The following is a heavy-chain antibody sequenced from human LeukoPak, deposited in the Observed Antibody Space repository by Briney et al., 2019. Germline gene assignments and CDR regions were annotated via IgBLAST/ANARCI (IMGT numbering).Heavy chain of an antibody. V-gene: IGHV4-39*07. D-gene: IGHD2-2*01. J-gene: IGHJ3*02. CDR3: ASSSTAPPNDAFDI. CDR1: GGSISSSSYY. Sequence: SETLSLTCTVSGGSISSSSYYWGWIRQPPGKGLEWIGSIYYSGSTYYNPSLKSRVTISVDTSKNQFSLKLSSVTAADTAVYYCASSSTAPPNDAFDIWGQGTMVTVSS. CDR2: IYYSGST.